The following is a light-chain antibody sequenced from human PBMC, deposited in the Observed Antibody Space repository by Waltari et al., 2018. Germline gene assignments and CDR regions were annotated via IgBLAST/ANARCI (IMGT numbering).Light chain of an antibody. J-gene: IGLJ3*02. CDR3: YSYADSYTWV. CDR2: EVN. V-gene: IGLV2-11*01. Sequence: QSALTQPRSVSGSPGQSVTISCSGTSSDFGCYNYVSWYQQHPGKAPKFIIYEVNKRPSGVPDRFSGSKSGNTASLTISGLQDEDEADYYCYSYADSYTWVFGGGTKLTVL. CDR1: SSDFGCYNY.